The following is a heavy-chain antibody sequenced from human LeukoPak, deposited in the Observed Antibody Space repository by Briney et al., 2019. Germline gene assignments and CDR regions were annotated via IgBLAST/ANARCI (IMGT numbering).Heavy chain of an antibody. V-gene: IGHV3-48*01. CDR2: ISSSSSTV. Sequence: GGSLRLSCAASGFIFSDYSMIWVRQAPGKGLEWVSFISSSSSTVYYADSVKGRFTISRDYANNSLFLQMNGLTAEDTAVYYCARGEDAIVGVPGPNYWGQGTLVSVSS. J-gene: IGHJ4*02. CDR1: GFIFSDYS. CDR3: ARGEDAIVGVPGPNY. D-gene: IGHD1-26*01.